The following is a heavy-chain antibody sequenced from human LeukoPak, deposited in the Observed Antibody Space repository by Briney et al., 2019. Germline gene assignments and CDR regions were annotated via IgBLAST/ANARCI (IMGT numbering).Heavy chain of an antibody. V-gene: IGHV3-20*04. D-gene: IGHD6-13*01. CDR2: INWNGGST. J-gene: IGHJ4*02. Sequence: GGSLRLSCAASGFTFDDYGMSWVRQAPGKGLEWVSGINWNGGSTGYADSVKGRFTISRDNAKNSLYLQMNSLRAEDTAVYYCARERLPGIAAAVRDYWGQGTLVTVSS. CDR1: GFTFDDYG. CDR3: ARERLPGIAAAVRDY.